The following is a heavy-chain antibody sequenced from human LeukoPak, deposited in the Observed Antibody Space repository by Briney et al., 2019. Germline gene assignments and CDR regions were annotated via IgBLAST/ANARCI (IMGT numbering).Heavy chain of an antibody. J-gene: IGHJ4*02. D-gene: IGHD1-26*01. CDR1: GFTFSSYW. Sequence: GGSLRLSCAASGFTFSSYWMHWVRQAPGKGLVWVSHINSDGSSTNYADSVKGRFTISRDNSKNTLYLQMNSLRAEDTAVYYCARDRVGATDYIDYWGQGTLVTVSS. CDR2: INSDGSST. V-gene: IGHV3-74*01. CDR3: ARDRVGATDYIDY.